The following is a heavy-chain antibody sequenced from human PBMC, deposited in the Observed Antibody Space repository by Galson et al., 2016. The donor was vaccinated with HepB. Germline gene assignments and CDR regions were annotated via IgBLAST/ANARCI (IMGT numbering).Heavy chain of an antibody. Sequence: SLRLSCAASGLTFSSYAMSWVRQAPGKGLEWVSLITGGGSPTHCAASVKGRFTISRDNSKSTLYLQMNSLTGEDTAVYYCAKDTRGYSSDWGQGTLVTVSP. CDR1: GLTFSSYA. CDR2: ITGGGSPT. V-gene: IGHV3-23*01. CDR3: AKDTRGYSSD. J-gene: IGHJ4*02. D-gene: IGHD3-22*01.